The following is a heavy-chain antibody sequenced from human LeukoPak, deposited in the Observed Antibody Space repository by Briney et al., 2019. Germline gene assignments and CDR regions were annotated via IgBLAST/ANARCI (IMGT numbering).Heavy chain of an antibody. CDR1: GFTFDDYA. CDR3: ARDEGYCSSTSCYSWFDP. J-gene: IGHJ5*02. V-gene: IGHV3-9*01. Sequence: GRSLRLSCAASGFTFDDYAMHWVRQAPGKGLEWVSGISWNSGSIGYADSVKGRFTIPRDNAKISLYLQMNSLRAEDTAVYYCARDEGYCSSTSCYSWFDPWGQGTLVTVSS. D-gene: IGHD2-2*01. CDR2: ISWNSGSI.